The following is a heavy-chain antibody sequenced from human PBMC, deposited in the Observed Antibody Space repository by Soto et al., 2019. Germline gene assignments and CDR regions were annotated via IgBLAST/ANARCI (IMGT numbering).Heavy chain of an antibody. V-gene: IGHV1-18*04. CDR3: ARDSETAMEPVYYYYYGMDV. CDR1: GYTFTSYG. Sequence: ASVKVSCKXSGYTFTSYGISWVRQAPGQGLEWMGWISAYNGNTNYAQKLQGRVTMTTDTSTSTAYMELRSLRSDDTAVYYCARDSETAMEPVYYYYYGMDVWGQGTTVTVSS. D-gene: IGHD5-18*01. CDR2: ISAYNGNT. J-gene: IGHJ6*02.